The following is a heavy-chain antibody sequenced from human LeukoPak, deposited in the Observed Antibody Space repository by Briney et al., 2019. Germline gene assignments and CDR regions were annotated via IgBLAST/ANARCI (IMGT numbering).Heavy chain of an antibody. CDR2: ISIGSTYV. J-gene: IGHJ4*02. D-gene: IGHD4/OR15-4a*01. CDR1: GFTFSTYS. Sequence: PGGSLRLSCTASGFTFSTYSMNWVRQAPGKGLEWVSYISIGSTYVYYADSVKDRFTVSRDNAKNSLVLQMNSLRAEDMAVYYCARGVSGATVLDFWGQGTLVTVSS. CDR3: ARGVSGATVLDF. V-gene: IGHV3-21*01.